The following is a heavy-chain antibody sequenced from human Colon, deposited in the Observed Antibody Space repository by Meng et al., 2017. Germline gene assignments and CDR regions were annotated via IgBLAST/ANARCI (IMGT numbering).Heavy chain of an antibody. Sequence: QVQLHESGPGLVRPSETLSLTCTVSGGSVSSGSYYWSWIRQPPGKGLEWIGYIYYSGSTNYNPSLKSRVTISVDTSKNQFSLKLSSVTAADTAVYYCARNYGPWGQGTLVTVSS. D-gene: IGHD4-17*01. CDR3: ARNYGP. CDR2: IYYSGST. J-gene: IGHJ5*02. V-gene: IGHV4-61*01. CDR1: GGSVSSGSYY.